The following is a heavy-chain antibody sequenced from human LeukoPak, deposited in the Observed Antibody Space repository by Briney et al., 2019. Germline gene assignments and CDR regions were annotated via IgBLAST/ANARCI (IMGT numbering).Heavy chain of an antibody. Sequence: SETLSLTCAVYGGSFSGYYWSWIRQPPGKGLEWIGEINHNGSTNYNPSLKSRVTISVDTSKNQFSLKLSSVTAADTAVYYCARGGYVGYCSSTSCSRAHDYWGQGTLVTVSS. V-gene: IGHV4-34*01. J-gene: IGHJ4*02. CDR1: GGSFSGYY. CDR2: INHNGST. CDR3: ARGGYVGYCSSTSCSRAHDY. D-gene: IGHD2-2*01.